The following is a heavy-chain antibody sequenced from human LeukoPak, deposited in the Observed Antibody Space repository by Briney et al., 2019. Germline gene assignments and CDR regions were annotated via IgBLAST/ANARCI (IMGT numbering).Heavy chain of an antibody. D-gene: IGHD5-24*01. CDR3: AREAEMATIDWYFDL. J-gene: IGHJ2*01. Sequence: SVKVSCKASGGTFSSYAISWVRQAPGQGLEWMGRIIPTLGIANYAQKFQGRVTITADKSTSTAYMELSSLRSDDTAVYYCAREAEMATIDWYFDLWGRGTLVTISS. CDR1: GGTFSSYA. V-gene: IGHV1-69*04. CDR2: IIPTLGIA.